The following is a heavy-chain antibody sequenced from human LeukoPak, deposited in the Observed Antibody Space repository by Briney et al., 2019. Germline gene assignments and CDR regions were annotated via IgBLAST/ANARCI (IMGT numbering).Heavy chain of an antibody. V-gene: IGHV3-53*05. CDR2: IYSGGST. J-gene: IGHJ4*02. CDR3: AKAYSYGYFDY. D-gene: IGHD5-18*01. CDR1: GFTVSSNY. Sequence: GGSLRLSCAASGFTVSSNYMSWVRQAPGKGLEWVSVIYSGGSTYYADSVKGRFTISRDNSKNTLYLQMNSLRAEDTAVYYCAKAYSYGYFDYWGQGTLVTVSS.